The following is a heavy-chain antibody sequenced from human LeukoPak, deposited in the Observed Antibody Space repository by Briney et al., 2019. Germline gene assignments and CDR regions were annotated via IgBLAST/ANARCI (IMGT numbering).Heavy chain of an antibody. Sequence: ASVKVSCKASGGTFSSYAISWVRQAPGQGLEWMGEIIPISGTANYAQKFQGRVTITADESTSTAYMELSSLRSEDTAVYYCARALGDFWSGYYLYYYYYMDVWGKGTTVTVSS. V-gene: IGHV1-69*13. CDR2: IIPISGTA. J-gene: IGHJ6*03. CDR1: GGTFSSYA. D-gene: IGHD3-3*01. CDR3: ARALGDFWSGYYLYYYYYMDV.